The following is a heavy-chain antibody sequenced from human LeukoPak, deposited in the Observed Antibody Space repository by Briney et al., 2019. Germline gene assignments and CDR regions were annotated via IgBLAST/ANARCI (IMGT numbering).Heavy chain of an antibody. CDR3: ARDELDYGDYRFDY. Sequence: GGSLRLSCAASKFTFSSYSMNWVRQAPGKGLEWVSSISSSSSYKYYAASVKGRFTISRDNAKNSLYLQMNSLRAEDTAVYYCARDELDYGDYRFDYWGQGTLVTVSS. D-gene: IGHD4-17*01. CDR2: ISSSSSYK. V-gene: IGHV3-21*01. CDR1: KFTFSSYS. J-gene: IGHJ4*02.